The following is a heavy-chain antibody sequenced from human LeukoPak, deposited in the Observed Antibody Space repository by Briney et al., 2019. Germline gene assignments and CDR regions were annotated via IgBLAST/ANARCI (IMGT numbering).Heavy chain of an antibody. J-gene: IGHJ1*01. V-gene: IGHV4-59*12. CDR3: AREGGAEYFQD. Sequence: PPETLSLTCTVSGGSISSYYWSWIRQPPGKGLEWIGYIYYSGSTNHNPSLKSRVTMSVDTSKNQFSLKLSSVTAADTAVYYCAREGGAEYFQDWGQGTLVTVSS. CDR2: IYYSGST. D-gene: IGHD1-26*01. CDR1: GGSISSYY.